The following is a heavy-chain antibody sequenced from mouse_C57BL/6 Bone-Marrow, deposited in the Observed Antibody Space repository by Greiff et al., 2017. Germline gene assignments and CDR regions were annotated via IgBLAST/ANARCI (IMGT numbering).Heavy chain of an antibody. V-gene: IGHV14-4*01. D-gene: IGHD3-3*01. CDR1: GFNIKDDY. J-gene: IGHJ3*01. CDR3: TTAVRAPFAY. CDR2: IDPENGDT. Sequence: EVQLQQSGAELVRPGASVKLSCTASGFNIKDDYMHWVKQRPEQGLEWIGWIDPENGDTEYASKFQGQATITADTSSNTASLQLSSLTSEDTAVYYCTTAVRAPFAYWGQGTLVTVSA.